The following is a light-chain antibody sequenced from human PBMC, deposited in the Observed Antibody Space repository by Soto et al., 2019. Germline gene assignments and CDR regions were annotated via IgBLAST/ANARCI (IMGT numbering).Light chain of an antibody. CDR3: QQYGDWPLT. V-gene: IGKV3-15*01. CDR2: GVS. Sequence: EIVMTQSPVTLSVSPGERATLSCRASQSVRNTYVAWYQQKPGQAPRLLISGVSTRAAGIPARFSGSGSGTEFTLTISSLQSEDFAVYYCQQYGDWPLTFGGGTKVEIK. J-gene: IGKJ4*01. CDR1: QSVRNT.